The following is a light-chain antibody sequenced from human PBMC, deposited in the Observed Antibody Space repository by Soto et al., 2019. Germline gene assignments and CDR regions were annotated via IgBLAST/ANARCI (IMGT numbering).Light chain of an antibody. CDR3: QQYDTSPIT. Sequence: EIVLTQSPGTLSSSPGERATLSCRASQSVSSSYLAWYQQKPGQAPRLLIYGASSRATGIPDRFSGSGSGTDFTLTISRLEPEDFAVYYCQQYDTSPITFGQGTRLDIK. J-gene: IGKJ5*01. CDR1: QSVSSSY. V-gene: IGKV3-20*01. CDR2: GAS.